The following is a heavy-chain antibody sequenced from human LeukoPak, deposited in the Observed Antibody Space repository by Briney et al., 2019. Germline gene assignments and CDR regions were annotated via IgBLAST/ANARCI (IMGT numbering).Heavy chain of an antibody. D-gene: IGHD3-22*01. CDR2: IKQDGSEK. Sequence: GGSLRLSCAASGFTFSSYWMSWVRQAPGKGLEWVANIKQDGSEKYYVDSVKGRFTISRDNAKNSLYLQMNSLRAEDTAVYYCARDLHYYDSSGHTDAFDIWGQGTMVTVSS. V-gene: IGHV3-7*01. CDR1: GFTFSSYW. CDR3: ARDLHYYDSSGHTDAFDI. J-gene: IGHJ3*02.